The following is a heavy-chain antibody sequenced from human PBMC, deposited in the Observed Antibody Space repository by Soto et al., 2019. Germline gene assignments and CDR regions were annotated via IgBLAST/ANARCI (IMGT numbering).Heavy chain of an antibody. CDR2: ISWDGGST. J-gene: IGHJ4*02. CDR1: GFTFDDYT. V-gene: IGHV3-43*01. D-gene: IGHD6-6*01. CDR3: AKDIYSSSSPYYFDY. Sequence: EVQLVESGGVVVQPGGSLRLSCAASGFTFDDYTMHWVRQAPGKGLEWVSLISWDGGSTYYADSVKGRFTISRDNSKNSLYLQMNSLRTEDTALYYCAKDIYSSSSPYYFDYWGQGTLVTVSS.